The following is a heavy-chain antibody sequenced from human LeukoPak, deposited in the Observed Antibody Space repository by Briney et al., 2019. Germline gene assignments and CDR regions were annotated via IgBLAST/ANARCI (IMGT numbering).Heavy chain of an antibody. V-gene: IGHV3-23*01. Sequence: PGGSLRLSCAASGFTFSSYAMSWVRQAPGKGLEWVSAISGSGGSTYYVDSVKGRFTISRDNSKNTLYLQMNSLRAEDTAVYYCAKDPVALGYCSSTSCPPDYWGQGTLVTVSS. CDR2: ISGSGGST. J-gene: IGHJ4*02. CDR1: GFTFSSYA. CDR3: AKDPVALGYCSSTSCPPDY. D-gene: IGHD2-2*03.